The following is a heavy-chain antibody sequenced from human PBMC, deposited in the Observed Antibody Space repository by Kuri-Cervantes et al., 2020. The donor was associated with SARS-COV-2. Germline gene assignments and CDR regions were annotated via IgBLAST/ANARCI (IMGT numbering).Heavy chain of an antibody. V-gene: IGHV1-69*02. D-gene: IGHD2-15*01. CDR3: ATVGYCSGGGCRPDLDYYYYMDV. Sequence: SVKVSCKASGGTFSSYTISWVRQAPGQGLEWMGRIIPILGIANYAQKFQGRVTITADKSTSTAYMELSSLRSEDTAVYYCATVGYCSGGGCRPDLDYYYYMDVWGKGTTVTVSS. CDR1: GGTFSSYT. J-gene: IGHJ6*03. CDR2: IIPILGIA.